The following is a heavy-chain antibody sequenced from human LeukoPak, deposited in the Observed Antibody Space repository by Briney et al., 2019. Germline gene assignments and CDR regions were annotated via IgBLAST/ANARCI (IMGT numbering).Heavy chain of an antibody. D-gene: IGHD3-10*01. CDR3: ARIMVDHYYYYYYMDV. J-gene: IGHJ6*03. CDR1: GYSISSGYY. V-gene: IGHV4-38-2*02. CDR2: IYHSGST. Sequence: SETLSLTRTVSGYSISSGYYWGWIRQPPGKGLEWIGSIYHSGSTYYNPSLKSRVTISVDTSKNQFSLKLSSVTAADTAVYYCARIMVDHYYYYYYMDVWGKGTTVTVSS.